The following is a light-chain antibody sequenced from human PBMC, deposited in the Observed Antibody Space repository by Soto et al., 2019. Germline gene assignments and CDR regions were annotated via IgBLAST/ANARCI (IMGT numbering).Light chain of an antibody. Sequence: QSALTQPRSVSGSPGQSVTISCTGTSSDVGGYNYVSWYQQHPGKAPKLMIYDVSKRPSGVPDRFSGSKSGSTASLTITGLHDADEADYYCCSSAGSYTSNYVFGTGTKLTVL. J-gene: IGLJ1*01. CDR2: DVS. CDR3: CSSAGSYTSNYV. CDR1: SSDVGGYNY. V-gene: IGLV2-11*01.